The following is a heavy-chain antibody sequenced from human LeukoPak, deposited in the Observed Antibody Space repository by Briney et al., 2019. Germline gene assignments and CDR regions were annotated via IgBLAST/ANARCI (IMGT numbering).Heavy chain of an antibody. CDR1: GVSISSGGYY. CDR3: ARVVGAPDY. J-gene: IGHJ4*02. CDR2: IYYSGST. V-gene: IGHV4-31*03. Sequence: PSETLSLTCTVSGVSISSGGYYWSWIRQHPVKGLEWIGYIYYSGSTYYNPSLKSRVTISVDTSKNQFSLKLSSVTAADTAVYYCARVVGAPDYWGQGTLVTVSS. D-gene: IGHD1-26*01.